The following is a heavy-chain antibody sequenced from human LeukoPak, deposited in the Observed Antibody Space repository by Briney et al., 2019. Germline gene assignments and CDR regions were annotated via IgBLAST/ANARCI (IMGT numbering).Heavy chain of an antibody. J-gene: IGHJ4*02. D-gene: IGHD6-6*01. CDR2: ISGSSGST. V-gene: IGHV3-23*01. CDR1: GFTVFNYA. CDR3: ANDGIHSSSSGN. Sequence: PGGSLRLSCAASGFTVFNYAMSCVRQAPGKGLEWVSGISGSSGSTYYADSVKGRFTISRDNSKNTLFLQINNLRAEDTAVYYCANDGIHSSSSGNWGQGTLVTVSS.